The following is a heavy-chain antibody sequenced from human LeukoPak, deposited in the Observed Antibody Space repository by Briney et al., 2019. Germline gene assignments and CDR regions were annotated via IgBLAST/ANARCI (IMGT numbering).Heavy chain of an antibody. CDR2: IYYSGST. D-gene: IGHD2-15*01. J-gene: IGHJ5*02. CDR1: GGSISSYY. Sequence: SETLSLTCTVSGGSISSYYWSWIRQPPGKGLEWIGNIYYSGSTNYNSSLKSRVTISVDTSKNQFSLKLSSVIAADTAVYYCARGRDRRDLLFPFDPWGQGTLVTVSS. V-gene: IGHV4-59*01. CDR3: ARGRDRRDLLFPFDP.